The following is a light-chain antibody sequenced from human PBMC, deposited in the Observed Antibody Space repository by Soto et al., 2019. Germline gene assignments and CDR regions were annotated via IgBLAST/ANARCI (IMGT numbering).Light chain of an antibody. Sequence: EIVLTQSPGTLSLSPGERATLSCRASQSVRSSYLAWYQQKPGQAPRLLISGASSRATGLPDGFSGSGSGTDFTLTISRLEPEDVAVYYCQQYGSSPYTFGQGTKLEIK. CDR2: GAS. CDR3: QQYGSSPYT. J-gene: IGKJ2*01. CDR1: QSVRSSY. V-gene: IGKV3-20*01.